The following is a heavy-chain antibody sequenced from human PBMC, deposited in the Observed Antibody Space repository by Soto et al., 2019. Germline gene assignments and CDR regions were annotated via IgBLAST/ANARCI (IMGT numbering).Heavy chain of an antibody. D-gene: IGHD2-2*01. CDR1: GGTFGSYA. CDR3: ATALGCRSTSCTLDY. Sequence: QVQLVQSGAEVKKPGSSVKVSCKASGGTFGSYAFSWVRQAPGQGLEWMGGVITVSGAAHYAQEFQGRVTITADESTSTAYMELSSLSSTDTAVYYCATALGCRSTSCTLDYWGQGTRVIVSS. J-gene: IGHJ4*02. V-gene: IGHV1-69*01. CDR2: VITVSGAA.